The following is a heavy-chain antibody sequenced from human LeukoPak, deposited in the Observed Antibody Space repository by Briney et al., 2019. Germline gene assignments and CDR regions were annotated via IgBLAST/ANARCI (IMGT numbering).Heavy chain of an antibody. CDR1: GGSFSGYY. CDR2: INHSGST. Sequence: PSETLSLTCAVYGGSFSGYYWSWIRQPPGKGLEWIGEINHSGSTNYNPSLKSRVTISVDTSKNQFSLKLSSVTAADTAMYYCARAGDGYNYDYWGQGTLVTVSS. D-gene: IGHD5-24*01. CDR3: ARAGDGYNYDY. V-gene: IGHV4-34*01. J-gene: IGHJ4*02.